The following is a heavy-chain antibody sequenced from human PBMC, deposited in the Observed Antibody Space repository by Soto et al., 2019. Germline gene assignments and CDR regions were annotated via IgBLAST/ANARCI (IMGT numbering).Heavy chain of an antibody. V-gene: IGHV1-69*09. D-gene: IGHD6-25*01. J-gene: IGHJ4*02. CDR2: INPTLDST. Sequence: QEQVVQSGPAMKEPGSSVKVSCRASGIMSRGYGFSWVRQAPGQGLEWVGRINPTLDSTQYAQNLQGRVSITVDKSTDTAYLEVTSLRLDDTAIYFCATMKRARLDSWGRGTVVTVSS. CDR3: ATMKRARLDS. CDR1: GIMSRGYG.